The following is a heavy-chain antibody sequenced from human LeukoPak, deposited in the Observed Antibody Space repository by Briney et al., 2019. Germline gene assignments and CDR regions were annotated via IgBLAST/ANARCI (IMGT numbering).Heavy chain of an antibody. CDR2: IYYSGGT. CDR3: ARATWLPVGLYYYDSSGYYSYFDY. V-gene: IGHV4-59*01. D-gene: IGHD3-22*01. J-gene: IGHJ4*02. CDR1: GGSLTSYY. Sequence: SQTLSLTCTPSGGSLTSYYWGWIWHPPGEGVVCIWYIYYSGGTNSNPSLKSRVTIPVDTPQTPFSLKLSSVPAADKAVYYCARATWLPVGLYYYDSSGYYSYFDYWGQGTLVTVSS.